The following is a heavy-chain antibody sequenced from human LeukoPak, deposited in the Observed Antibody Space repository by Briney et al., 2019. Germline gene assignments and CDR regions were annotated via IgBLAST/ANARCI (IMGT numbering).Heavy chain of an antibody. J-gene: IGHJ2*01. CDR3: ARSLNWGSYRYFDL. CDR1: GGSISSYY. D-gene: IGHD7-27*01. V-gene: IGHV4-59*12. CDR2: SGST. Sequence: SETLSLTCTVSGGSISSYYWSWIRQPPGKGLEWIGYSGSTNYNPSLKSRVTISVDTSMNQFSLKLSSVTAADTALYYCARSLNWGSYRYFDLWGRGTLVTVSS.